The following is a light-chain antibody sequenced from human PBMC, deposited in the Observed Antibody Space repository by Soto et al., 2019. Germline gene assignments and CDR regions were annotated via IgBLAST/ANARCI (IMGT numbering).Light chain of an antibody. J-gene: IGKJ5*01. Sequence: DIHMTQSPSTLPASVGDRVTITCRASQSISNWLAWYQQKPGKAPNLLIYDASSLQSGVPSRFSGSGSGTDFTLTISNLQPEDFATYYCQQANSFPISFGQGTRLEIK. V-gene: IGKV1-12*01. CDR3: QQANSFPIS. CDR2: DAS. CDR1: QSISNW.